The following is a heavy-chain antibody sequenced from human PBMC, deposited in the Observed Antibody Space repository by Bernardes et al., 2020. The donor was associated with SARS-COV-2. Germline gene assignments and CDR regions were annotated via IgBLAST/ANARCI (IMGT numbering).Heavy chain of an antibody. Sequence: GGSLRLSCVASGFTFDGYGMNWVRQAPGKGLEWVSGMNWNGAGTGYADSVEGRFSISRDNAKKSLYLQMNGLRAEDTALYYCARSHDGSGTYYRDYCYGMDVWGQGTAVTVSS. CDR2: MNWNGAGT. J-gene: IGHJ6*02. V-gene: IGHV3-20*04. D-gene: IGHD3-10*01. CDR1: GFTFDGYG. CDR3: ARSHDGSGTYYRDYCYGMDV.